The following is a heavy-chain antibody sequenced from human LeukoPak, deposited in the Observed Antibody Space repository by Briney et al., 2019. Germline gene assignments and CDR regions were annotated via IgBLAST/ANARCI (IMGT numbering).Heavy chain of an antibody. V-gene: IGHV3-48*01. CDR2: ISSSSSTI. CDR3: ARGGNYDILTGYLFHYYYYYMDV. D-gene: IGHD3-9*01. CDR1: GFTFSSYS. J-gene: IGHJ6*03. Sequence: GGSLRLSCAASGFTFSSYSMNWVRQAPGKGLEWVSYISSSSSTIYYADSVKGRFTISRDNAKNSLYLQMNSLRSEDTAVYYCARGGNYDILTGYLFHYYYYYMDVWGKGTTVTISS.